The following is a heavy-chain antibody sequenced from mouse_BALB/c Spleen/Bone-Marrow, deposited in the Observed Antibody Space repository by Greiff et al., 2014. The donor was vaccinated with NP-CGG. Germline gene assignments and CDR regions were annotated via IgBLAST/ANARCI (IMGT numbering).Heavy chain of an antibody. D-gene: IGHD2-1*01. V-gene: IGHV14-3*02. CDR1: GFNIKDTY. CDR3: ARYGNGLMDY. J-gene: IGHJ4*01. CDR2: IYPANGDT. Sequence: VQLKESGAELVKPGASVKLSCTASGFNIKDTYMHWVKPRPEQGLEWIGRIYPANGDTKYDPKFQGKATITADTSSNTAYLQLSSLTSEDTAVYYCARYGNGLMDYWGQGTSVTVSS.